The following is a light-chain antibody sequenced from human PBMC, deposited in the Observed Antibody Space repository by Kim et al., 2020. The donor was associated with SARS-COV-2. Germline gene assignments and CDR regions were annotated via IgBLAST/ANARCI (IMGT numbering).Light chain of an antibody. CDR1: SSDVGGYND. J-gene: IGLJ1*01. CDR2: DVS. V-gene: IGLV2-11*01. Sequence: GQSVTISCTGTSSDVGGYNDVSWYQQHPGKAPKLMIYDVSHRPSGVPDRFSGTKSDNTASLTISGLQAEDEADYYCCSYAGTSTSVFGTGTKVTVL. CDR3: CSYAGTSTSV.